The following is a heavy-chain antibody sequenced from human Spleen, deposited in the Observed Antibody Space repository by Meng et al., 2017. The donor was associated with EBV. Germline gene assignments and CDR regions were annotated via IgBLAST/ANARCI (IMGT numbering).Heavy chain of an antibody. CDR2: INGGDGDT. CDR3: ARPRVDDWFDP. CDR1: GYTFRSYG. D-gene: IGHD2-2*01. J-gene: IGHJ5*02. Sequence: QLHLGQSGVEVKKPGVSGTIFCEAFGYTFRSYGIHWVRQVPGQGLEWMGRINGGDGDTKYSQKFQGRITITRDTSAYIGYMELTSLTFEDTAVYFCARPRVDDWFDPWGQGTLVTVSS. V-gene: IGHV1-3*01.